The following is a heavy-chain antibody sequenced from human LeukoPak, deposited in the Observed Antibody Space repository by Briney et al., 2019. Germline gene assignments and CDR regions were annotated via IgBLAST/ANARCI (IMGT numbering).Heavy chain of an antibody. CDR1: GFTFSSYG. CDR3: AKDTPPYCSSTSCPYPAEYFQH. CDR2: IRYDGSNK. D-gene: IGHD2-2*01. V-gene: IGHV3-30*02. J-gene: IGHJ1*01. Sequence: AGGSLRLSCAASGFTFSSYGMHWVRQAPGKGLKWVSFIRYDGSNKYYADSVKGRFTISRDNSKNTLYLQMNSLRAEDTAVYYCAKDTPPYCSSTSCPYPAEYFQHWGQGTLVTVSS.